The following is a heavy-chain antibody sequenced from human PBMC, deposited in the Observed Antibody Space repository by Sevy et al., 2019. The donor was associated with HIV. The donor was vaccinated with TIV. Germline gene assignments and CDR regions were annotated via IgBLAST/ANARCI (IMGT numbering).Heavy chain of an antibody. D-gene: IGHD3-10*01. V-gene: IGHV3-48*02. CDR1: GFTFSSYS. CDR3: ARGLLLWFGESMINDAFDI. Sequence: GGSLRLSCAASGFTFSSYSMNWVRQAPGKGLEWVSYISSSSSTIYYADSVKGRFTISRDNAKNSLYLQMNSLRDEDTAVYYCARGLLLWFGESMINDAFDILGQRTMVTVSS. J-gene: IGHJ3*02. CDR2: ISSSSSTI.